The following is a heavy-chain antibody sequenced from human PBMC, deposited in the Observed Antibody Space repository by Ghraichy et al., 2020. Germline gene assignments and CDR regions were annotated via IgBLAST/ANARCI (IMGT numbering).Heavy chain of an antibody. D-gene: IGHD2/OR15-2a*01. CDR2: GHYSGST. CDR1: GGSITSTY. CDR3: ARGGNNCFDP. J-gene: IGHJ5*02. V-gene: IGHV4-59*08. Sequence: SQTLSLTCTVSGGSITSTYWSWIRHPPGKGLEWMGYGHYSGSTNYNPSLKSRVTISVDTSKNQFSLKLSPVTAAATAVYYWARGGNNCFDPWGQGTLFTVSS.